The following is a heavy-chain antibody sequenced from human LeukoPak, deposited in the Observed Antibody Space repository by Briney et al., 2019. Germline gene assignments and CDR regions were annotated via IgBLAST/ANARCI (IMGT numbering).Heavy chain of an antibody. CDR1: GGSISSNNW. Sequence: PSETLSLTCAVSGGSISSNNWWTWVRQPPGKGLEWIGEIYHHGATNYNPSLKSRVTISVDTSKNQFSLKLSSVTAADTAVYYCARQGNLWFGELFNPYFDYWGQGTLVTVSS. CDR2: IYHHGAT. J-gene: IGHJ4*02. CDR3: ARQGNLWFGELFNPYFDY. V-gene: IGHV4-4*02. D-gene: IGHD3-10*01.